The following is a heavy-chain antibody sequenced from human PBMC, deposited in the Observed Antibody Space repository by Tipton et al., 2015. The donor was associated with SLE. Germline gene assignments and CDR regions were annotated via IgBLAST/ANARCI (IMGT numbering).Heavy chain of an antibody. CDR1: GGSISGHY. Sequence: TLSLTCTVSGGSISGHYWYWIRQPPGKGLEWIGYIYSSGFTNLNPSLKSRVTMSADTSKNHFSLTVNSVTAADTAVYYCAKQGYSNSFDIWGQGTLVTVSS. D-gene: IGHD4-11*01. V-gene: IGHV4-59*11. CDR2: IYSSGFT. J-gene: IGHJ4*02. CDR3: AKQGYSNSFDI.